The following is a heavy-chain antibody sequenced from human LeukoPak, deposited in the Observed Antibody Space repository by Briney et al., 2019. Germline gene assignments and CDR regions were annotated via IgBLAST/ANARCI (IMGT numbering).Heavy chain of an antibody. Sequence: GSLRLSCAASGFTFSSYAMSWVRQAPGKGLEWIGEINHSGITNYNPSLESRITMSVDTSKNRFSLKLSSVTAADTAVYYCARHRATGITMVRGVPSPLDYWGQGTLVTVSS. D-gene: IGHD3-10*01. CDR1: GFTFSSYA. CDR3: ARHRATGITMVRGVPSPLDY. CDR2: INHSGIT. V-gene: IGHV4-34*01. J-gene: IGHJ4*02.